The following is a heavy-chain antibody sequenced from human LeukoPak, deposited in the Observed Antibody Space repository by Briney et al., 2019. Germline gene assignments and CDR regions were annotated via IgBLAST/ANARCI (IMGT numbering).Heavy chain of an antibody. CDR3: TTEKVDSNGWFYRSFDY. Sequence: PGGSLRLSCAASGFTFSGSAMHWVRQASGKGLEWVGRIRSKANSYATAYAASVKGRFTISRDDSKNTAYLQMNSLKTEDTGVYYCTTEKVDSNGWFYRSFDYWGQGTLVTVSS. CDR2: IRSKANSYAT. CDR1: GFTFSGSA. J-gene: IGHJ4*02. D-gene: IGHD6-19*01. V-gene: IGHV3-73*01.